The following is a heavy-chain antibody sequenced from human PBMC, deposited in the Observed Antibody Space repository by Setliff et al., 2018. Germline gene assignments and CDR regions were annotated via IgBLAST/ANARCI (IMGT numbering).Heavy chain of an antibody. CDR2: VFHTGST. D-gene: IGHD4-17*01. J-gene: IGHJ2*01. Sequence: SETLSLTCSVSSGSIGSHYWNWMRQPPGKGLEWIGHVFHTGSTKYNPSLRSRVTISVDTSENYFSLSLTSVTAADTAVYYCARAPSSVPYGDYGPRQYFDLWGRGSLVTVSS. CDR1: SGSIGSHY. CDR3: ARAPSSVPYGDYGPRQYFDL. V-gene: IGHV4-59*11.